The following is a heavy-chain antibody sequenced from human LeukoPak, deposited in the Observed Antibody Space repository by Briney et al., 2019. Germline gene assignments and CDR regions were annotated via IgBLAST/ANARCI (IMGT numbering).Heavy chain of an antibody. J-gene: IGHJ4*02. V-gene: IGHV4-31*03. Sequence: SQTLSLTCTVSGGSISSGSYYWSWIRQPAGKGLEWIGSIYYSGSTYYNPSLRSRVTISVDTSKNHFSLKLSSVTAADTAVYYCARNRDGYNSFDYWGQGTLVTVSS. D-gene: IGHD5-24*01. CDR3: ARNRDGYNSFDY. CDR2: IYYSGST. CDR1: GGSISSGSYY.